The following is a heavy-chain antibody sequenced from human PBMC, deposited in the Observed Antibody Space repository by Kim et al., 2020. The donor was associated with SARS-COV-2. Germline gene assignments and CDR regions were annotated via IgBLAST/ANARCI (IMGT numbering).Heavy chain of an antibody. CDR1: GGSVSSGNYY. CDR3: ARDIPGVTTIPRGMDV. J-gene: IGHJ6*01. D-gene: IGHD4-17*01. V-gene: IGHV4-61*01. CDR2: MSYSGTT. Sequence: SETLSLTCTVSGGSVSSGNYYWSWIRQPPGKGLEWIGYMSYSGTTNYNPSLKSRVTISILTSKNQFSLKLTSMTAADTAVYYCARDIPGVTTIPRGMDV.